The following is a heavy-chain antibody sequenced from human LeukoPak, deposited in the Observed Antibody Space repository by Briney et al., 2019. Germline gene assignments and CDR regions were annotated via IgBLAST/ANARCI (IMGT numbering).Heavy chain of an antibody. J-gene: IGHJ4*02. D-gene: IGHD6-13*01. CDR2: INPNSGGT. CDR3: ARDSPGIAAAGHDY. Sequence: PGASVKVSCKASGYTFTGYYMHWVRQAPGQGLEWMGWINPNSGGTNYAQKFQGRVTMTRDTSISTAYMELSRLRSDDTAVYYCARDSPGIAAAGHDYWGQGTLVTVSS. V-gene: IGHV1-2*02. CDR1: GYTFTGYY.